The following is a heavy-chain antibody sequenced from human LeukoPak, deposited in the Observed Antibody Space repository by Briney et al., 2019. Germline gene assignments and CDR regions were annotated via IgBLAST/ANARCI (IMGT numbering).Heavy chain of an antibody. CDR1: GFSVDGNY. Sequence: PGGSVRLSCAASGFSVDGNYMTWVRQAPGKGLEWVSVIFSGDSIYYADSVKGRFTISRDNAKNSLYLQMNSLRAEDTAVYYCAGGYSSSWYRFDPWGQGTLVTVSS. J-gene: IGHJ5*02. D-gene: IGHD6-13*01. CDR3: AGGYSSSWYRFDP. V-gene: IGHV3-66*01. CDR2: IFSGDSI.